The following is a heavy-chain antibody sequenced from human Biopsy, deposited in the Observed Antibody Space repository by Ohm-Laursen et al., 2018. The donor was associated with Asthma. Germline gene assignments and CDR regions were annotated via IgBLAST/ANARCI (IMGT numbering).Heavy chain of an antibody. D-gene: IGHD3-22*01. CDR3: ARGDSSNWSHYYFDY. CDR2: IYSGGTS. V-gene: IGHV3-53*01. J-gene: IGHJ4*02. Sequence: SLTLSCSASGFAVSRDYMFWVRQAQGKGLEWVSVIYSGGTSHTADSVRGRFTISRDYSKNTLYLQMHSLRAEDTAVYYCARGDSSNWSHYYFDYWGQGTLVTVSS. CDR1: GFAVSRDY.